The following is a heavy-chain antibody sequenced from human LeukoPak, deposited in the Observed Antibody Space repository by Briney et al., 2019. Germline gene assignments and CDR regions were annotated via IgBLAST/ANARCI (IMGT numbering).Heavy chain of an antibody. CDR3: ARDFAEGFFEY. CDR2: ISYDGSNK. V-gene: IGHV3-30-3*01. CDR1: GFTFSSYA. Sequence: GRSLRLSCAASGFTFSSYAMHWVRQAPGKGLEWVAVISYDGSNKYYADSVKGRFTISRDNSKNTLYLQMNSLRAEDTAVYYCARDFAEGFFEYWGQGTLVNIFS. J-gene: IGHJ4*02.